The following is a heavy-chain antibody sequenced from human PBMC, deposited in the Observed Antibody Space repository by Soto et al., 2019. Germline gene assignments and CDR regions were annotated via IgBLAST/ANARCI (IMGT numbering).Heavy chain of an antibody. CDR2: IVVGSGNT. Sequence: SVKVSCKASGFTFTSSAVQWVRQARGQRLEWIGWIVVGSGNTNYAQKFQERVTITRDMSTSTAYMELSSLRSEDTAVYYCAADRSGSSYGPLNWFDPWGQGTLVTVSS. CDR1: GFTFTSSA. J-gene: IGHJ5*02. D-gene: IGHD3-10*01. CDR3: AADRSGSSYGPLNWFDP. V-gene: IGHV1-58*01.